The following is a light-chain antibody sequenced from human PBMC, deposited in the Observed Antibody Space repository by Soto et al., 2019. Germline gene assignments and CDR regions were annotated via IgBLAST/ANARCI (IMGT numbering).Light chain of an antibody. J-gene: IGKJ1*01. V-gene: IGKV1-5*03. CDR3: QLYNSYPWT. CDR2: KAS. Sequence: DIQMTQSPYTLSASVGDRVTITCRASQSISSWLAWYQRKPGKAPKLLIYKASSLESGVPSRFSGSGSGTEFTLTISSLQPDDFATYYCQLYNSYPWTFGQGTKVEIK. CDR1: QSISSW.